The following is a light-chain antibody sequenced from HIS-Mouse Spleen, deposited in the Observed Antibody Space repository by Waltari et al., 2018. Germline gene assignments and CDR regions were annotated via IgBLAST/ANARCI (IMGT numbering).Light chain of an antibody. J-gene: IGKJ4*01. CDR2: DAS. Sequence: AIQLTQSPSSLSASVGDRVTITCRASQGISSALAWYQQKPGKAPKLLIYDASSWESGVPSRFSGSGSWTDFTLTISSLQPEDFATYYCQQFNSYPYSTFGGGTKVEIK. V-gene: IGKV1-13*02. CDR3: QQFNSYPYST. CDR1: QGISSA.